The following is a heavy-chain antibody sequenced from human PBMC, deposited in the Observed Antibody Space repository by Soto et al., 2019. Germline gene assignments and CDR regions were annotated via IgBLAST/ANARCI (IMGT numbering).Heavy chain of an antibody. Sequence: PGGSLRLSCAASGFTFSNAWMSWVRQAPGKGLEWVGRIKSKTDGGTTDYAAPVKGRFTISRDDSKNTLYLQMNSLKTEDTAVYYCTTGLVTYYYDSSGYYGENWFDPWGQGTLVTVSS. CDR1: GFTFSNAW. CDR3: TTGLVTYYYDSSGYYGENWFDP. CDR2: IKSKTDGGTT. V-gene: IGHV3-15*01. D-gene: IGHD3-22*01. J-gene: IGHJ5*02.